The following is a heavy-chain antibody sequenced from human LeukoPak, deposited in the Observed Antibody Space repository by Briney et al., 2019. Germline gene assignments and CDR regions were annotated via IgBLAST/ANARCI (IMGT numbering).Heavy chain of an antibody. CDR2: ISAYNGNT. J-gene: IGHJ4*02. D-gene: IGHD1-26*01. Sequence: GASVKVSCKASGYTFTSYGISWVRQAPGQGLEWMGWISAYNGNTNYAQKLQGRVTMTTDTSTSTAYMELRSLRSDDTAVYYCARDHFPAVGATGSGGFDYWGQGTLVTVSS. CDR1: GYTFTSYG. V-gene: IGHV1-18*01. CDR3: ARDHFPAVGATGSGGFDY.